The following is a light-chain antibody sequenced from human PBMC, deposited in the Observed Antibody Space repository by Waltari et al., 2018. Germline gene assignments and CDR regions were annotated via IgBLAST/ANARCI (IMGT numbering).Light chain of an antibody. CDR1: QSISYF. CDR3: QQSYTSPRT. Sequence: DIQMTQSPSSLSASVGDRVTITCRASQSISYFLNWYHQRPGNAPRLLIHGASTLQGGVPSRFSGGGSGTGFSLTISSLQPEDLGTYYCQQSYTSPRTFGQGTKVEIK. V-gene: IGKV1-39*01. J-gene: IGKJ1*01. CDR2: GAS.